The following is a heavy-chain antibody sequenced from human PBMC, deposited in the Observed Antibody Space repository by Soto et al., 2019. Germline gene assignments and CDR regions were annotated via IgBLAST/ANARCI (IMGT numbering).Heavy chain of an antibody. CDR3: AREFVNNYVSWFDP. CDR2: ISAYNGNT. V-gene: IGHV1-18*01. Sequence: ASVKVSCKASGYTLTSYCISWVLQAPGQGLEWMGWISAYNGNTNYAQKLQGRVTMTTDTSTSTAYMELRSLRSDDTAVYYCAREFVNNYVSWFDPWGQGTLVTVSS. D-gene: IGHD1-1*01. CDR1: GYTLTSYC. J-gene: IGHJ5*02.